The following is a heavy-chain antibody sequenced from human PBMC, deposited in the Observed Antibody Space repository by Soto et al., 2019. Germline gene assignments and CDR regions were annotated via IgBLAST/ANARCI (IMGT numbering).Heavy chain of an antibody. Sequence: QVQLVESGGGVVQPGRSLRLSCAASGFTFSSYGMHWVRQAPGKGLEWVAVIWYDGSNKYYADSVKGRFTISRDNSKNTLYLQMNSLRAEDTAVYYCAREDIVVVPAAIRYAFYYYGMDVWGQGTTVTVSS. CDR3: AREDIVVVPAAIRYAFYYYGMDV. V-gene: IGHV3-33*01. J-gene: IGHJ6*02. CDR2: IWYDGSNK. D-gene: IGHD2-2*02. CDR1: GFTFSSYG.